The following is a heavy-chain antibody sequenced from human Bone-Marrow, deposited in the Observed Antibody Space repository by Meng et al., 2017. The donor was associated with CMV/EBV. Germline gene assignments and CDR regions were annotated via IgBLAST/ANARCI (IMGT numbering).Heavy chain of an antibody. J-gene: IGHJ4*02. D-gene: IGHD3-3*01. CDR1: GFTYSSYW. Sequence: GGSLRLSCAASGFTYSSYWMHWVRQAPGKGLLWVSSITSDVSTTTYADSVKGRFTISRDNSKNTLYLQMNSLRAEDTAVYYCAKDGGVRFLEWFFDYWGQGTLVTVSS. CDR2: ITSDVSTT. V-gene: IGHV3-74*01. CDR3: AKDGGVRFLEWFFDY.